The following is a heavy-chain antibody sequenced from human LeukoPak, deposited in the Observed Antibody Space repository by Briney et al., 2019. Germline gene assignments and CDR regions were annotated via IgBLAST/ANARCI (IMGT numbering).Heavy chain of an antibody. Sequence: ASVKVSCKASGGTFSSYTISWVRQAPGQGLEWMGRIIPILGIANYAQKFQGRVTITADKSTSTAYMELSSLGSEDTAVYYCARGDYYDSSGRLLDYWGQGTLVTVSS. CDR2: IIPILGIA. CDR1: GGTFSSYT. CDR3: ARGDYYDSSGRLLDY. D-gene: IGHD3-22*01. V-gene: IGHV1-69*02. J-gene: IGHJ4*02.